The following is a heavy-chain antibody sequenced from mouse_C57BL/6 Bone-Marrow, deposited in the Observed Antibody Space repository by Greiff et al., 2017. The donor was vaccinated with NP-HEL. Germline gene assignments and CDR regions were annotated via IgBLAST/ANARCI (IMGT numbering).Heavy chain of an antibody. J-gene: IGHJ1*03. Sequence: QVQLQQSGAELVKPGASVKLSCKASGYTFTSYWMHWVKQRPGQGLEWIGMIHPNSGSTNYNEKFKSKATLTVDKSSSTAYMQLSSLTSEDSAVYYCARFYYGNYFYWYFDVWGTGTTVTVSS. CDR2: IHPNSGST. CDR1: GYTFTSYW. CDR3: ARFYYGNYFYWYFDV. D-gene: IGHD2-1*01. V-gene: IGHV1-64*01.